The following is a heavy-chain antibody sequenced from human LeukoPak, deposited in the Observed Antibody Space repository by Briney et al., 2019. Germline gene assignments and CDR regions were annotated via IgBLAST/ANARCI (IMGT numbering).Heavy chain of an antibody. CDR1: GFTVSSNY. Sequence: PGGSLRLSCAASGFTVSSNYMSWVRQAPGKGLEWVSVIYSGGSTYYADSVKGRFTISRDNSKNTLYLQMNSLRAEDTAVYYCAREGYCSRTSCSLDAIEIWGQGTLVAVSS. V-gene: IGHV3-66*01. J-gene: IGHJ3*02. CDR2: IYSGGST. D-gene: IGHD2-2*01. CDR3: AREGYCSRTSCSLDAIEI.